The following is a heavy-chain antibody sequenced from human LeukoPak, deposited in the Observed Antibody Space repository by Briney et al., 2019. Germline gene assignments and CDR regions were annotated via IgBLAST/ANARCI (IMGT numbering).Heavy chain of an antibody. D-gene: IGHD1/OR15-1a*01. J-gene: IGHJ4*02. Sequence: GGSLRLSCAASGFSFRSYGMHWVRQAPGRGLEWVSVIYSGGSTHYADSVKGRFSISRDNSKNTLYLQMDSLRADDTAVYYCARDGTTDYWGQGTLVTVSS. CDR2: IYSGGST. V-gene: IGHV3-NL1*01. CDR3: ARDGTTDY. CDR1: GFSFRSYG.